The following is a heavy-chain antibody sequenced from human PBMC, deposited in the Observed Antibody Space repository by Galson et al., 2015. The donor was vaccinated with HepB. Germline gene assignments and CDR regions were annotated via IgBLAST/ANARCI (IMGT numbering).Heavy chain of an antibody. D-gene: IGHD1-26*01. CDR3: AKDSGATPF. Sequence: SLRLSCAASGFTFSNYAMSWVRQAPGNGLEWVSAISRSGDNTYHADSVKGRFTISRDNSKNTLYLQMNSLRAEDTAVYYCAKDSGATPFWGQGTLVTVSS. CDR1: GFTFSNYA. CDR2: ISRSGDNT. J-gene: IGHJ4*02. V-gene: IGHV3-23*01.